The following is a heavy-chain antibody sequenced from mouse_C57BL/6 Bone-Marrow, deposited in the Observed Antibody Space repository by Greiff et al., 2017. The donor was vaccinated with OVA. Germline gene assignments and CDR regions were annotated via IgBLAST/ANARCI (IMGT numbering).Heavy chain of an antibody. V-gene: IGHV2-4*01. CDR1: GFSLTSYG. J-gene: IGHJ1*03. D-gene: IGHD1-1*01. Sequence: QVQLQQSGPGLVQPSQSLSITCTASGFSLTSYGVHWVRQPPGKGLEWLGVIWRGGSTAYNAAFISRLSISKDNSKSQVFFKMNSLQADDTAIYYCAKNLNYYGSSYGYFDVWGTGTTVTVSS. CDR3: AKNLNYYGSSYGYFDV. CDR2: IWRGGST.